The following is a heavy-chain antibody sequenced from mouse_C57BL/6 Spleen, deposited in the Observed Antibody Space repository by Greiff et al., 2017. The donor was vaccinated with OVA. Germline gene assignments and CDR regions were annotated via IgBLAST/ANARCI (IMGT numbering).Heavy chain of an antibody. CDR2: ISGGGGNT. J-gene: IGHJ3*01. V-gene: IGHV5-9*01. Sequence: EVKVEESGGGLVKPGGSLKLSCAASGFTFSSYTMSWVRQTPEKRLEWVATISGGGGNTSYPDSVKGRFTISRDNAKNTLYLQMSSLRSEETALYYCARHGGSNWGFAYWGQGTLVTVSA. CDR3: ARHGGSNWGFAY. D-gene: IGHD4-1*01. CDR1: GFTFSSYT.